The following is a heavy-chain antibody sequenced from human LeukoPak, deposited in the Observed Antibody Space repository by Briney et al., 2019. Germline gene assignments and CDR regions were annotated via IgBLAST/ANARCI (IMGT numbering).Heavy chain of an antibody. J-gene: IGHJ5*02. D-gene: IGHD3-10*01. Sequence: SETLSLTCTVAGGSISSYYWSWIRQPPGKGLEWIGYIYYSGSTNYKPSLKSRVTISVDTSKSQFSLKLSSVTAAYTAVYYCARGGYYGSGNDFRFDPWGQGALVTVSS. CDR3: ARGGYYGSGNDFRFDP. CDR2: IYYSGST. V-gene: IGHV4-59*01. CDR1: GGSISSYY.